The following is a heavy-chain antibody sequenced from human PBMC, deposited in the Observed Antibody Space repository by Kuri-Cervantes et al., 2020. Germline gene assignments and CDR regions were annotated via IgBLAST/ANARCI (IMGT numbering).Heavy chain of an antibody. J-gene: IGHJ1*01. CDR1: GFTFSSYA. D-gene: IGHD6-19*01. V-gene: IGHV3-48*04. Sequence: GGSLRLSCAASGFTFSSYAMHRIRQAPGKGLEWVSYINPGGSGVYYADSVRGRFIISRDNAKNSLYLQLNSLRAEDTAVYYCAKDHLVAGLYFQHWGQGTLVTVSS. CDR3: AKDHLVAGLYFQH. CDR2: INPGGSGV.